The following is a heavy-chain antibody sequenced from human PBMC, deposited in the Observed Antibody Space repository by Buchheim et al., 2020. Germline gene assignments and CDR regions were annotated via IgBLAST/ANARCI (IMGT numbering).Heavy chain of an antibody. V-gene: IGHV4-4*02. CDR3: ARGLDISGYDSAWSRDGFDY. CDR1: GDSISSSNW. CDR2: IYHSGST. Sequence: QVQLQESGPGLVKPSGTLSLTCAVSGDSISSSNWWSWVRQPPGKGLEWIGEIYHSGSTNYNPSLKSRVIISVDTSKNQFSLKLNSVTAADTAVYYCARGLDISGYDSAWSRDGFDYWGQGTL. J-gene: IGHJ4*02. D-gene: IGHD5-12*01.